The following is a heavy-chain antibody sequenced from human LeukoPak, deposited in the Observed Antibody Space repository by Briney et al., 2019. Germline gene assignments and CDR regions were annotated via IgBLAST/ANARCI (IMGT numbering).Heavy chain of an antibody. CDR1: GYTFTSYA. Sequence: ASVKVSCKASGYTFTSYAMNWVRQAPGQGLEWMGWINTNTGNPTYAQGFTGRFVFSLDTSVSTAYLQISSLKAEDTAVYYCARAPSRGYSYGHNWFDPWGQEPWSPSPQ. CDR3: ARAPSRGYSYGHNWFDP. V-gene: IGHV7-4-1*02. D-gene: IGHD5-18*01. CDR2: INTNTGNP. J-gene: IGHJ5*02.